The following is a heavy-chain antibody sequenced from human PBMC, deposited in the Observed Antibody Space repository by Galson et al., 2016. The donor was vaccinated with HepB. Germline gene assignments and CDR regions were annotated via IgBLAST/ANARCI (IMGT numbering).Heavy chain of an antibody. CDR1: GFTFNRFS. CDR3: ARSKEGLGFALDV. V-gene: IGHV3-48*02. Sequence: SLRLSCAGTGFTFNRFSMNWVRQAPGKGLEWISYISSRSSVTHYADSVKGQFAISRDNAKNSVFLQMDSLRDEDTAVYYCARSKEGLGFALDVWGQGTTVTVSS. CDR2: ISSRSSVT. J-gene: IGHJ6*02. D-gene: IGHD3-10*01.